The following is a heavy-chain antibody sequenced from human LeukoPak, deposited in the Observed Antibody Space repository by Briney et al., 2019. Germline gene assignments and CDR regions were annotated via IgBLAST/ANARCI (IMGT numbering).Heavy chain of an antibody. CDR3: TRERYHYDTSGYYKRGFDF. CDR2: IRSKAYGGTT. J-gene: IGHJ4*02. V-gene: IGHV3-49*04. D-gene: IGHD3-22*01. CDR1: EFTFGDYA. Sequence: PGGSLRLSCTASEFTFGDYAMSWVRQAPGAGLEWVGFIRSKAYGGTTDYGASVKGRFTISRDDSKSIAYLQMNSLKAEDTAVYYCTRERYHYDTSGYYKRGFDFWGQGTLVTVSS.